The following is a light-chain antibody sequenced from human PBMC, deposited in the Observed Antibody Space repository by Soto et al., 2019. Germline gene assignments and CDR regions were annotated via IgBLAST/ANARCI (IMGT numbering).Light chain of an antibody. CDR2: GAS. CDR1: HSLHPD. CDR3: QKYGSSPGIT. V-gene: IGKV3-20*01. Sequence: EILMPQPPASVSVSPGETATLYGRASHSLHPDLAWYQQKPGQAPRLLIYGASSRATGIPDRFSGSGSGTDFTLTIRRLEPEDLAVYYCQKYGSSPGITFGQGRRLEIK. J-gene: IGKJ5*01.